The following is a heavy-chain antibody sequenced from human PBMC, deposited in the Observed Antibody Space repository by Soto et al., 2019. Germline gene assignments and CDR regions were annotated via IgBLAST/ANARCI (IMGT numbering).Heavy chain of an antibody. J-gene: IGHJ3*01. CDR1: GVTFSTYA. V-gene: IGHV3-23*01. CDR3: STSRYYDSRGTGAFDV. Sequence: PGGALRVSCAASGVTFSTYAMTWVRQAPGKGLEWVASITVSGAGTYYADSVRGRFTISRDTPKNMVYLEMNSLGAEDTALYYCSTSRYYDSRGTGAFDVWG. CDR2: ITVSGAGT. D-gene: IGHD3-16*01.